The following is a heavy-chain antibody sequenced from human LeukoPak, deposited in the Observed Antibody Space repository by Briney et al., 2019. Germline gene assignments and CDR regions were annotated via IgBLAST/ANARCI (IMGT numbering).Heavy chain of an antibody. V-gene: IGHV4-34*01. CDR3: ARRDGYSEFDY. Sequence: PSETLSLTCAVYGGSFSGYYWSWIRQPPGKGLEWIGSIYYSGSTYYNPSLKSRVTISVDTSKNQFSLKLSSVTAADTAVYYCARRDGYSEFDYWGQGTLVTVSS. D-gene: IGHD5-24*01. J-gene: IGHJ4*02. CDR2: IYYSGST. CDR1: GGSFSGYY.